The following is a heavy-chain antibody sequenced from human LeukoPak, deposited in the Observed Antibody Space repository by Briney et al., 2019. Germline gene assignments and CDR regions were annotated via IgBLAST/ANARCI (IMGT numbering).Heavy chain of an antibody. J-gene: IGHJ4*02. D-gene: IGHD2-2*01. CDR1: GFIFSSYA. V-gene: IGHV3-9*01. CDR3: AKAQRTSSLFLPNDYFDY. Sequence: GGSLRLPCAASGFIFSSYAMHWVRQAPGKGLEWVSGISWNSGSIGYADSVKGRFTISRDNAKNSLYLQMNSLRAEDTALYYCAKAQRTSSLFLPNDYFDYWGQGTLVTVSS. CDR2: ISWNSGSI.